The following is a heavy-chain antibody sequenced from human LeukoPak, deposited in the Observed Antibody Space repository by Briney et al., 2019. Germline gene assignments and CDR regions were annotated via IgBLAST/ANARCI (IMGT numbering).Heavy chain of an antibody. J-gene: IGHJ4*02. CDR3: ARDSLGFEGYYFDY. V-gene: IGHV1-2*04. CDR1: GYTFTSYD. D-gene: IGHD3-16*01. CDR2: INPNSGGT. Sequence: ASVKVSCKASGYTFTSYDINWVRQATGQGLEWMGWINPNSGGTNYAQKFQGWVTMTRDTSISTAYMELSRLRSDDTAVYYCARDSLGFEGYYFDYWGQGTLVTVSS.